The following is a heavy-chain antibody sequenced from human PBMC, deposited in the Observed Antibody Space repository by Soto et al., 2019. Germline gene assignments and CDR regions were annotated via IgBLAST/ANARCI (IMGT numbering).Heavy chain of an antibody. Sequence: QVQLVESGGGVVQPGRSLRLSCAASGFTFSSYGMHWVRQAPGKGLEWVAVISYDGSNKYYADSVKGRFTISRDNSQNTLYLQMNSLRAEDTAVYYCAKDVGSTSCYWCYYYYGMDVWGQGTTVTVSS. CDR2: ISYDGSNK. J-gene: IGHJ6*02. V-gene: IGHV3-30*18. CDR3: AKDVGSTSCYWCYYYYGMDV. D-gene: IGHD2-2*01. CDR1: GFTFSSYG.